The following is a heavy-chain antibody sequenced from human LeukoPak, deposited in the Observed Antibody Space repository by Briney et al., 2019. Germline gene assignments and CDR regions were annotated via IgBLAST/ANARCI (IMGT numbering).Heavy chain of an antibody. Sequence: SETLSLTCAVYGGSFSGYYWSWIRQPPGKGLEWIGEINHSGSTNYNPSLKSRVTISVDTSKNQFSLKLSSVTAADTAVYYCASVGLVVRGPFDYWGQGTLVTVSS. D-gene: IGHD2-8*02. CDR1: GGSFSGYY. CDR3: ASVGLVVRGPFDY. V-gene: IGHV4-34*01. CDR2: INHSGST. J-gene: IGHJ4*02.